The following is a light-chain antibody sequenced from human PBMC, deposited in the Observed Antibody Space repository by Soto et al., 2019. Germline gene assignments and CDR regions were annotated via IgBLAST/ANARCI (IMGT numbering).Light chain of an antibody. V-gene: IGKV1-5*01. Sequence: DIQMTQSPSTLSASVGDRVTITCRASQSISHFLAWYQQKPGKVPKLLIYDASNLGSGVPSRFSGSGSGTDFTLTISGLQPDDFTTYYCQQYNSYSPLTFGGGTKVEIK. J-gene: IGKJ4*01. CDR2: DAS. CDR1: QSISHF. CDR3: QQYNSYSPLT.